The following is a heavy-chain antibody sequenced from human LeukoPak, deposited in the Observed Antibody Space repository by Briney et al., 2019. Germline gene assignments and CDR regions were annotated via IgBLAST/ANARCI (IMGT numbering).Heavy chain of an antibody. D-gene: IGHD2-2*01. CDR3: ARPRPVIVVVPAAIPTTGWFDP. CDR2: IYTSGST. CDR1: GGSISSYY. V-gene: IGHV4-4*07. J-gene: IGHJ5*02. Sequence: SETLSLTCTVSGGSISSYYWSWIRQPAGKGLEWIGRIYTSGSTNYNPSLKSRVTMSVDTSKNQFSLKLSSVTAADTAVYYCARPRPVIVVVPAAIPTTGWFDPWGQGTLVTVSS.